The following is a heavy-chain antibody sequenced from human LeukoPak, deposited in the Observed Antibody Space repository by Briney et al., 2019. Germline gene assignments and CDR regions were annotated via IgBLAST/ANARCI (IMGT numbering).Heavy chain of an antibody. J-gene: IGHJ4*02. D-gene: IGHD6-19*01. CDR3: ATKQWLAPPPDS. CDR2: INTDGTVT. V-gene: IGHV3-74*01. Sequence: GGSLRLSCAASGSTFSKYWMLWVRQAPEKGLESVSRINTDGTVTTYADSVKGRFTVSRDNADNTMFLQMNSVRDEDTAVYYCATKQWLAPPPDSWGQGTPVTVSS. CDR1: GSTFSKYW.